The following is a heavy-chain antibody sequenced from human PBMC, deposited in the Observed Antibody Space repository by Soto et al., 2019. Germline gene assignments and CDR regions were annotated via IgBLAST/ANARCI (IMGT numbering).Heavy chain of an antibody. CDR3: ASGYDILTGYPRGDYYGMDV. Sequence: SETLSLTCAGSGGYISSSDYYWSWIRQPPGKGLEWTGNIYYSGSTYYNPSLKSRVTMSVDTSKNQFSLKLSSVTAADTAVYYCASGYDILTGYPRGDYYGMDVWGQGTTVTVSS. CDR1: GGYISSSDYY. V-gene: IGHV4-39*01. CDR2: IYYSGST. J-gene: IGHJ6*02. D-gene: IGHD3-9*01.